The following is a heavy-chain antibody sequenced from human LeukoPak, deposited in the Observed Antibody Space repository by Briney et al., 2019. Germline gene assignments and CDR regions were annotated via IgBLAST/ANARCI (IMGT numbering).Heavy chain of an antibody. V-gene: IGHV1-8*02. CDR2: MNPKSGNT. J-gene: IGHJ5*02. Sequence: ASVKVSCKASGYTFTNYDIDWVRQAAGQGLEWMGWMNPKSGNTMYAQKFQGRVTMTRDTSIITAYMELSGLTSEDTAVYYCAKVAVTEYNYFDPWGQGTLVTVSS. D-gene: IGHD2-21*02. CDR3: AKVAVTEYNYFDP. CDR1: GYTFTNYD.